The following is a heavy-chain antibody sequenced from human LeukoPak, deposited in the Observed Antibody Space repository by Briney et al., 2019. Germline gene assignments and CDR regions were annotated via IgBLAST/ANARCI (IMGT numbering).Heavy chain of an antibody. Sequence: PGGSLRLSCAASGFTFSTYGLTWVCQAPGKGLEWVSGISGSGGTTYYADSVRGRFTISRDNSKNTLYLQMNSLRAEDTAVYYCARGGLRLVRGSEVDYWGQGTLVTVSS. CDR2: ISGSGGTT. CDR1: GFTFSTYG. V-gene: IGHV3-23*01. J-gene: IGHJ4*02. CDR3: ARGGLRLVRGSEVDY. D-gene: IGHD6-19*01.